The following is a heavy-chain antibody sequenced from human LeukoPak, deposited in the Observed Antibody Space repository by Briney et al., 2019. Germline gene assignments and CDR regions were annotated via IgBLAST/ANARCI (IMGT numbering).Heavy chain of an antibody. CDR2: ISSSSSYI. D-gene: IGHD5-18*01. J-gene: IGHJ3*02. CDR3: ARTGQTWIQLSDAFDI. V-gene: IGHV3-21*01. Sequence: GGSLRLSCAASGFTFSSYSMNWVRQAPGKGLEWVSSISSSSSYIYYADSVKGRFTISRDNAKNSLYLQMNSLRAEDTAVYYCARTGQTWIQLSDAFDIWGQGTMVTVSS. CDR1: GFTFSSYS.